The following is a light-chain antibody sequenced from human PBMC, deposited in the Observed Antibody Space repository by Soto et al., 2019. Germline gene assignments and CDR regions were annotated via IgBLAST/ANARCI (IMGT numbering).Light chain of an antibody. CDR3: QLSPVT. CDR1: QSISSW. V-gene: IGKV1-5*01. CDR2: DAS. Sequence: DIQMTQSPSTLSASVGDRVTITCRASQSISSWLAWYQQKPGKAPKLLIYDASSLESGVPSRFSGSGSGTEFTLTISSLQPDDFATYYCQLSPVTFGQGTKVDIK. J-gene: IGKJ1*01.